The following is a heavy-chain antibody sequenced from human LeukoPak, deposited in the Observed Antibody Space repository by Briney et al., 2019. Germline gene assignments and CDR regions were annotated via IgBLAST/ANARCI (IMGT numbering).Heavy chain of an antibody. CDR1: GGSISSYY. Sequence: SETLSLTCTVSGGSISSYYWSWIRQPPGKGLEWIGEVHLDGRTNYNPSLKSRLIMSVHLPENHISLKLTSVTAADTAVYYCARGARKAYCGGDCYSIDPWGQGTLVTVSS. V-gene: IGHV4-59*12. CDR3: ARGARKAYCGGDCYSIDP. CDR2: VHLDGRT. J-gene: IGHJ5*02. D-gene: IGHD2-21*02.